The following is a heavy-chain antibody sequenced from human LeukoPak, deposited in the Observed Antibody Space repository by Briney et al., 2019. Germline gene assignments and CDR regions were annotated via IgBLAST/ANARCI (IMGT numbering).Heavy chain of an antibody. D-gene: IGHD4-17*01. Sequence: ASVKVSCKASGYTFTSYDINWVRQATGQGLEWMGWMNPNRGNTGYAQKFQGRVTMTRNTSISTAYMELSSLRSEDTAVYYCASVTQGDYPMPYYYYGMDVWGQGTTVTVSS. J-gene: IGHJ6*02. CDR2: MNPNRGNT. CDR3: ASVTQGDYPMPYYYYGMDV. CDR1: GYTFTSYD. V-gene: IGHV1-8*01.